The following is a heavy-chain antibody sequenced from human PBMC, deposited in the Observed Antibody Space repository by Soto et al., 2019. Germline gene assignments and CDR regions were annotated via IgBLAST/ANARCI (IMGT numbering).Heavy chain of an antibody. J-gene: IGHJ4*02. CDR2: ISAYNGNT. D-gene: IGHD3-3*01. CDR1: GYTFTSYG. CDR3: ARVQSVRFLEWLLSPPFDY. Sequence: ASVKVSCKASGYTFTSYGISWVRQAPGQGLEWMGWISAYNGNTNYAQKLQGRVTMTTDTSTSTAYMELRSLRSDDTAVYYCARVQSVRFLEWLLSPPFDYWGRG. V-gene: IGHV1-18*01.